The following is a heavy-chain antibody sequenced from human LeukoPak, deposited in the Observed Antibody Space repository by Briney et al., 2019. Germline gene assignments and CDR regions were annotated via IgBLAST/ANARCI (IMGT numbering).Heavy chain of an antibody. CDR3: ARWGYFDSSGYFVVDY. V-gene: IGHV4-59*01. J-gene: IGHJ4*02. D-gene: IGHD3-22*01. Sequence: SETLSLTCTVSGGSISRYYWNWIRQPPGERLEWTGWIHYSGSTAYNPSLESRVTMSVDTSKNHISLKMTSVTAADTATYYCARWGYFDSSGYFVVDYWGQGALVTVSS. CDR2: IHYSGST. CDR1: GGSISRYY.